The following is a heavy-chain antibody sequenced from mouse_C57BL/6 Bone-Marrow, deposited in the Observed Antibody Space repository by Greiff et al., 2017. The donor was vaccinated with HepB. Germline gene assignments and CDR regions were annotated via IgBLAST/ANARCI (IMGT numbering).Heavy chain of an antibody. CDR1: GYTFTDYE. CDR2: IDPETGGT. V-gene: IGHV1-15*01. J-gene: IGHJ2*01. CDR3: TRPAYLGY. Sequence: SGAELVRPGASVTLSCKASGYTFTDYEMHWVKQTPVHGLEWIGAIDPETGGTAYNQKFKGKAILTADKYSSTAYMELRSLTSEDSAVYYCTRPAYLGYWGQGTTLTVSS.